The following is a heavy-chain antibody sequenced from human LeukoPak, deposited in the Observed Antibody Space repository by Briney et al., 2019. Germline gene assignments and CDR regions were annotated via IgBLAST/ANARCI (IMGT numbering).Heavy chain of an antibody. CDR2: IDTSTGAT. CDR3: ASEAYCDGYRCSLQRVAS. D-gene: IGHD2-21*01. Sequence: ASVKVSCKASGYTFTAYYMHWVRQAPGQGLEWMGWIDTSTGATNYAQKFQGRVTITRDTSIGTAYMELSSLISGDTAIYYCASEAYCDGYRCSLQRVASWGQGTVVTVSS. J-gene: IGHJ4*02. V-gene: IGHV1-2*02. CDR1: GYTFTAYY.